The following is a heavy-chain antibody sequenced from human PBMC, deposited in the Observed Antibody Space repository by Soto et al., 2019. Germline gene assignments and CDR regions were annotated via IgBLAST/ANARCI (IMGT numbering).Heavy chain of an antibody. CDR3: TAGVGFSDFDY. CDR2: IKRKTDGGTT. V-gene: IGHV3-15*01. D-gene: IGHD3-3*01. CDR1: ELSFSNAW. J-gene: IGHJ4*02. Sequence: EVQLVESGGGPVKPGGSLRLSCAASELSFSNAWMSWVRQVPGKGLEWVGRIKRKTDGGTTVYAAPVKGRFTISRDDSKSTVYLQMNSLKIEDTAVYYCTAGVGFSDFDYWGQGALVTVSS.